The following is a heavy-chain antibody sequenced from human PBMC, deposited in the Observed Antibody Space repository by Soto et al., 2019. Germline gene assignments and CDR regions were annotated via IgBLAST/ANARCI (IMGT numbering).Heavy chain of an antibody. D-gene: IGHD3-10*01. J-gene: IGHJ4*02. Sequence: GGSLRLSCAASGFTFSSYWMSWVRQAPGKGLEWVANIKQDGSEKYYVDSVKGRFTISRDNAKNSLYLQMNSLRAEDTAVYYCARGYIRITMVRGVTYFDYWGQGTLVTVSS. CDR3: ARGYIRITMVRGVTYFDY. V-gene: IGHV3-7*01. CDR1: GFTFSSYW. CDR2: IKQDGSEK.